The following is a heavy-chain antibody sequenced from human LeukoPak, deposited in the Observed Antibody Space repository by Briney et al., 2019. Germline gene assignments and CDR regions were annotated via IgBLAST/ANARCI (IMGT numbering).Heavy chain of an antibody. CDR1: GYTFTSYY. CDR2: INPSGGSA. J-gene: IGHJ4*02. Sequence: ASVKVSCKASGYTFTSYYMHWVRQAPGQGLAWMGIINPSGGSASYAQKFQGRVTMNRDTHTRTVCMELSSLRSAETAVYYCARGGLVFPNIAAAGIGFDYWGQGTLVTVSS. D-gene: IGHD6-13*01. CDR3: ARGGLVFPNIAAAGIGFDY. V-gene: IGHV1-46*01.